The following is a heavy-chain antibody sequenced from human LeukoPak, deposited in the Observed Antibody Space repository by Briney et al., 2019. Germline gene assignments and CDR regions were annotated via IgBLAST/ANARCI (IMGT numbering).Heavy chain of an antibody. CDR1: GFTFSSYN. J-gene: IGHJ6*02. V-gene: IGHV3-48*01. Sequence: PGGSLRLSCAASGFTFSSYNMNWVRQAPGKGLEWVSYISSSGSTIYYADSVKGRFTISRDNAKNSLYLQMNSLRAEDTAVYYCARDGSSGELGYYHGMDVWGQGTTVTVSS. CDR3: ARDGSSGELGYYHGMDV. D-gene: IGHD6-6*01. CDR2: ISSSGSTI.